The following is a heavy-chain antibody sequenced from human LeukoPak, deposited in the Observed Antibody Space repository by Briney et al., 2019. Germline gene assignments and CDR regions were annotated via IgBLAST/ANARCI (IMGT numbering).Heavy chain of an antibody. V-gene: IGHV1-2*02. CDR3: ARDSCSSTSCLSIDDY. CDR2: INPNSGGT. D-gene: IGHD2-2*01. CDR1: VDTVIAFY. J-gene: IGHJ4*02. Sequence: ASVKVSCKASVDTVIAFYMHWVRQATGQRLDWLGWINPNSGGTNYAQKFQGRVTMTRDTSISTVYMELSRLRSDDTAVYYCARDSCSSTSCLSIDDYWGQGTLVTVSS.